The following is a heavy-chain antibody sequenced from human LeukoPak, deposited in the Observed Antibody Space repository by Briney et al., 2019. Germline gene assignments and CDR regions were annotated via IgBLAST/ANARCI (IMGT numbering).Heavy chain of an antibody. Sequence: ASVTVSCMASGYTFTSYGISWVRQAPGQGLEWMGWISAYNGNTNYAQKLQGRVTMTTDTSTSTAYMELRSLRSDDTAVYYCARTDTYYDFWSGYYATYWGQGTLVTVSS. V-gene: IGHV1-18*01. CDR2: ISAYNGNT. CDR3: ARTDTYYDFWSGYYATY. D-gene: IGHD3-3*01. J-gene: IGHJ4*02. CDR1: GYTFTSYG.